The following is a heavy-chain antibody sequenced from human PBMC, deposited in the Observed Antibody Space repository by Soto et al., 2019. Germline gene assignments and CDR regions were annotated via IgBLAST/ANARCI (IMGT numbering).Heavy chain of an antibody. CDR2: IIPIFGTA. J-gene: IGHJ4*02. CDR3: ACDYVDIVATIMDY. CDR1: GGTFSSYA. V-gene: IGHV1-69*06. D-gene: IGHD5-12*01. Sequence: QVQLVQSGAEVKKPGSSVKVSCKASGGTFSSYAISWVRQAPGQGLEWMGGIIPIFGTANYAQKFQGRVTITADKSASTAYMELSSLRSEDTAVYYCACDYVDIVATIMDYWGQGTLVTVSS.